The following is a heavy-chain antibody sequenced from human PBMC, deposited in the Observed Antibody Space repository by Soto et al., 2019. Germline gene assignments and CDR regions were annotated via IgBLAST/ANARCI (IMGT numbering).Heavy chain of an antibody. D-gene: IGHD3-10*01. CDR1: GFTVSSNY. J-gene: IGHJ3*02. CDR2: IYIGGGA. CDR3: ARITGAIAFDI. Sequence: PGGSLILSCAASGFTVSSNYMSWVRQAPGKGLEWVSVIYIGGGAYYAGSVKGRFTISRDNSKNTLFLQMNSLRAEDTAVYYCARITGAIAFDIWGKGTRVTVSS. V-gene: IGHV3-66*01.